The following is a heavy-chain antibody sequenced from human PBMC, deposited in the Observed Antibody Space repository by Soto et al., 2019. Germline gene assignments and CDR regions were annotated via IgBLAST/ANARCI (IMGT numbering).Heavy chain of an antibody. Sequence: QLQLQESGPGLVKPSETLSLTCTVSGGSISSSSYYWGLIRQPPGKGLEWLGSLYYSGSTYHNPSLKGRVTISVDTSKNQFSLKLSSVTAADTDVYYCARLYYDAYYWGQGTPVTVSS. D-gene: IGHD3-3*01. CDR2: LYYSGST. CDR1: GGSISSSSYY. J-gene: IGHJ4*02. CDR3: ARLYYDAYY. V-gene: IGHV4-39*01.